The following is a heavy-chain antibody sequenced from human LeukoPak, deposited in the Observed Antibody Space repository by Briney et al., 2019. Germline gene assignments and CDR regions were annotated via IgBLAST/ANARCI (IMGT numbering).Heavy chain of an antibody. D-gene: IGHD3-10*01. Sequence: PSETLSLTCTVSGGSISSYYWSWIRQPPGKGLEWIGEINHSGSTTYNPSLKSRVTISVDTSKNHFSLKLNSLTAADTAVYYCARGGYSMVRGVIHYYYYYYMDVWGKGTTVTVSS. J-gene: IGHJ6*03. V-gene: IGHV4-34*01. CDR1: GGSISSYY. CDR3: ARGGYSMVRGVIHYYYYYYMDV. CDR2: INHSGST.